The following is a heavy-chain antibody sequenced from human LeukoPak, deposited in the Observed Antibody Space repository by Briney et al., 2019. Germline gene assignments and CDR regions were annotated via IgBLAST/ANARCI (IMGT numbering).Heavy chain of an antibody. D-gene: IGHD1-1*01. CDR2: IYYSGST. V-gene: IGHV4-39*07. Sequence: SETLSLTCTVSGGSISSYYWGWIRQPPGKGLEWIGSIYYSGSTYYNPSLKSRVTISVDTSKNQFSLKLSSVTAADTAVYYCAREGPQRRINWFDPWGQGTLVTVSS. CDR1: GGSISSYY. CDR3: AREGPQRRINWFDP. J-gene: IGHJ5*02.